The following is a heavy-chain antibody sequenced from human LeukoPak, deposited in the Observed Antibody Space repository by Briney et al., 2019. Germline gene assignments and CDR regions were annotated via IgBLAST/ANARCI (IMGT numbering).Heavy chain of an antibody. CDR2: INHSGST. V-gene: IGHV4-34*01. CDR1: RFTFSSYG. CDR3: ARGWLPLSPFDY. J-gene: IGHJ4*02. D-gene: IGHD5-24*01. Sequence: GTLRLSCAASRFTFSSYGMSWVRQPPGKGLEWIGEINHSGSTNYNPSLKSRVTISVDTSKNQFSLKLSSVTAADTAVYYCARGWLPLSPFDYWGQGTLVTVSS.